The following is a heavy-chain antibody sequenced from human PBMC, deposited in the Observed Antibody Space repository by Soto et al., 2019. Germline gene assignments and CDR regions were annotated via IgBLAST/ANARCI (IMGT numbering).Heavy chain of an antibody. V-gene: IGHV3-49*03. CDR1: GFTFGDYA. CDR3: TRDKYEGDFWSGYAPPLDY. J-gene: IGHJ4*02. D-gene: IGHD3-3*01. Sequence: GGSLRLSCTASGFTFGDYAMSWFRQAPGKGLEWVGFIRSKAYGGTTEYAASVKGRFTISRDDSKSIAYLQMNSLKTEDTAVYYCTRDKYEGDFWSGYAPPLDYWGQGTLVTVSS. CDR2: IRSKAYGGTT.